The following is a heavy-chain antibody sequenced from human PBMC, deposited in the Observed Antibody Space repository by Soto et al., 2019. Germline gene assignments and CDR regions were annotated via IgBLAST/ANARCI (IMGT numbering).Heavy chain of an antibody. CDR3: AEGYFDY. Sequence: ESGGGVVQPGRSLRLSCAASGFTFSSYGMHWVRQAPGKGLEWVAVISYDGSNKYYADSVKGRFTISRDNSKNTLYLQMNSLRAEDTAVYYCAEGYFDYWGQGTLVTVSS. V-gene: IGHV3-30*03. CDR1: GFTFSSYG. CDR2: ISYDGSNK. J-gene: IGHJ4*02.